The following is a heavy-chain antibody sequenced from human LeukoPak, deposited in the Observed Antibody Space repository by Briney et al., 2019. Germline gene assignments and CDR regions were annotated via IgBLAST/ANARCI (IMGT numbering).Heavy chain of an antibody. D-gene: IGHD3-10*01. CDR1: GFTLSSYA. V-gene: IGHV3-23*01. J-gene: IGHJ4*02. Sequence: GGSLRLSCAASGFTLSSYAMSWVRQAPGKGLEWVSLISGNAGSTYYADSVKGRFTISRDITKNTLYLQMNSLRAEDTAVYYCASAAGYGSGSYSVSWGQGTLVTVSS. CDR3: ASAAGYGSGSYSVS. CDR2: ISGNAGST.